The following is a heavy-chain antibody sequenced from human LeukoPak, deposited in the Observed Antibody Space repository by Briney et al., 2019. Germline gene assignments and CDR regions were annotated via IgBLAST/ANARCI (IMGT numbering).Heavy chain of an antibody. J-gene: IGHJ4*02. V-gene: IGHV3-33*01. CDR2: IWYDGSNK. CDR3: ARDVLPGSSWYYFDY. Sequence: GGSLRLSCAASGFTFSSYGMHWVRQAPGKGLEWVAVIWYDGSNKYYADSVKGRFTISRDNSKNTLYLQMNSLRAEDTAVYHCARDVLPGSSWYYFDYWGQGTLVTVSS. D-gene: IGHD6-13*01. CDR1: GFTFSSYG.